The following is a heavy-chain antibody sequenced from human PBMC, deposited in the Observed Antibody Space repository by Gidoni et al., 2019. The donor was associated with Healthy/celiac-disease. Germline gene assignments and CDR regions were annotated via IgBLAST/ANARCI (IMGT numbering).Heavy chain of an antibody. CDR3: TTDPHYYGSGSY. V-gene: IGHV3-15*01. Sequence: EVQLVESGGGLVKPGESLRLSCAASGFAFSDAWMSWVRQAPGKGLEWVGRIKSKTDDGTTDYAAPVKGRFTISRDDSINTLYLQMNSLKTEDTAVYYCTTDPHYYGSGSYWGQGTLVTVSS. D-gene: IGHD3-10*01. J-gene: IGHJ4*02. CDR2: IKSKTDDGTT. CDR1: GFAFSDAW.